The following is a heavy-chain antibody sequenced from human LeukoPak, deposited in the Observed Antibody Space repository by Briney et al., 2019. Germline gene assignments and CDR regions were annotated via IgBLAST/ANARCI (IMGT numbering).Heavy chain of an antibody. D-gene: IGHD3-10*01. V-gene: IGHV3-30*18. CDR2: ISYDGSNK. CDR1: GFTFSSYV. Sequence: GGSLRLSCAASGFTFSSYVMHWVRQAPGKGLEWVAVISYDGSNKYYADSVKGRFTISRDNSKNTLYLQMNSLRAEDTAVYYCAKSGGSGSYYIWPVDYWGQGTLVTVSS. CDR3: AKSGGSGSYYIWPVDY. J-gene: IGHJ4*02.